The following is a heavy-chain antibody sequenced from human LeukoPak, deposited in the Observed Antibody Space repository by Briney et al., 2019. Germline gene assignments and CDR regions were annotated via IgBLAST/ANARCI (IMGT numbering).Heavy chain of an antibody. D-gene: IGHD5-24*01. CDR1: GFTFSNAW. Sequence: PGGSLRLSCAASGFTFSNAWMSWVRQAPGKGLEWVGRIKSKTDGGTTDYAAPVKGRFTISRDDSKNTLYLQMNSLKTEDTAVYYCTTGAADGYNANDAFDIWGQGTMVTVSS. CDR3: TTGAADGYNANDAFDI. CDR2: IKSKTDGGTT. J-gene: IGHJ3*02. V-gene: IGHV3-15*01.